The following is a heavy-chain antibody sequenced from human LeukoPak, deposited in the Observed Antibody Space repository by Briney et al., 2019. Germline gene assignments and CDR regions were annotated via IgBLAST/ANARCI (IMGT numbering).Heavy chain of an antibody. CDR2: ISSSSKTV. CDR3: ARDSGGRWLQFNYFDY. V-gene: IGHV3-48*01. D-gene: IGHD5-24*01. J-gene: IGHJ4*02. Sequence: GGSLRLSCAASGFTFSDYSMNWVRQAPGKGLEWVSYISSSSKTVYYADSVKGRFTISRDNARNSLYLQMNNLRAEDTAVYYCARDSGGRWLQFNYFDYWGQGTLVTVSS. CDR1: GFTFSDYS.